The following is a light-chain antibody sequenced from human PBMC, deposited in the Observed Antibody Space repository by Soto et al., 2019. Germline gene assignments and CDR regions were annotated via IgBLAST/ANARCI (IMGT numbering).Light chain of an antibody. CDR2: AAS. J-gene: IGKJ3*01. CDR1: QSVSSN. Sequence: EIIMTQSPATLSVSPGERASLSCRASQSVSSNLAWYQQKPGQAPRLLIYAASTRATGISTRFSGSGSGTEFTLTISSLQSEDFAIYYCQQRSNWPPLGFFGPGTKVDIK. CDR3: QQRSNWPPLGF. V-gene: IGKV3-15*01.